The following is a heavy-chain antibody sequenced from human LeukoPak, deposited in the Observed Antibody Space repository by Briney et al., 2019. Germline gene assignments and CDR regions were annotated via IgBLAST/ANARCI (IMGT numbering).Heavy chain of an antibody. Sequence: PSETLSLTCSVSGVSFDSNYWGWIRQPPGKGLEWIGYIYTSGSTNFNPSLKSRVTMSVDTSKNQFSLKLSSVTAANTAVYYCAGVEADDFWSGYSLDYWGQGTLVTVSS. J-gene: IGHJ4*02. CDR3: AGVEADDFWSGYSLDY. V-gene: IGHV4-4*09. CDR1: GVSFDSNY. D-gene: IGHD3-3*01. CDR2: IYTSGST.